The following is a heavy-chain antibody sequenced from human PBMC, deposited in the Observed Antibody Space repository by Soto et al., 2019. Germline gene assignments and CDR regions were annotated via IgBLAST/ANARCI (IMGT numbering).Heavy chain of an antibody. V-gene: IGHV4-39*01. Sequence: PSETLSLTCTVSGDSISSSTYHWGWIRQPPGKGLEWIGSIYYTGSTYYNPSLKSRVTTSVDVSKNQFSLNLSSVTAADTAVYYCARHGGESYGWVSSWGQGTMVTVSS. J-gene: IGHJ4*02. CDR3: ARHGGESYGWVSS. CDR1: GDSISSSTYH. D-gene: IGHD5-18*01. CDR2: IYYTGST.